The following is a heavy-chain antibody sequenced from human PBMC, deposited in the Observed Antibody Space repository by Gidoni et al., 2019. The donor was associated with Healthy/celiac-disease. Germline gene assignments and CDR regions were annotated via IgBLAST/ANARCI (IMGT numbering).Heavy chain of an antibody. CDR2: IYYSGST. V-gene: IGHV4-31*03. CDR1: GRPISSCGYY. D-gene: IGHD4-17*01. CDR3: ARNTRDGYGEYGEGKWFDP. Sequence: QVQLQESGPGLVKPSQTLSLTCTVSGRPISSCGYYWSWIRQPPGKGLEWIGYIYYSGSTYYNPTLKSRVTRSVETAKNQFYLKLSSVTAADTAVYYCARNTRDGYGEYGEGKWFDPWGQGTLVTVSS. J-gene: IGHJ5*02.